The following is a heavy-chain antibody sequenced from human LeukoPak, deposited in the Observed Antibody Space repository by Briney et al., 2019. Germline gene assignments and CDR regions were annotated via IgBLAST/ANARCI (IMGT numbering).Heavy chain of an antibody. D-gene: IGHD6-6*01. Sequence: RMSGPTLVNPTQTLTLTCTFSGFSLTTTGMSVSWVRQPPGKALEWLALIEWDDDKYYNTSLKNRVIVSKDTSKNQVVLTLTYMQPADTGTYYCARVHIAVRDKRGDHFDSWGQGTLVTVSS. CDR2: IEWDDDK. J-gene: IGHJ4*02. CDR3: ARVHIAVRDKRGDHFDS. CDR1: GFSLTTTGMS. V-gene: IGHV2-70*20.